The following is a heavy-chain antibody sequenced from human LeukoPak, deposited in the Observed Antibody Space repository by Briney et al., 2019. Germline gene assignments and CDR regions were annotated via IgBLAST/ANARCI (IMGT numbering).Heavy chain of an antibody. D-gene: IGHD6-19*01. V-gene: IGHV3-7*01. CDR1: GFTFSSYW. CDR2: IKQDGSEK. CDR3: ARDSYSSGRANDAFDI. J-gene: IGHJ3*02. Sequence: GGSLRLSCAASGFTFSSYWMSWVRQAPGKGLEWVANIKQDGSEKYYVDSVKGRFTISRDNAKNSLYLQMNSLRAEDTAVYYCARDSYSSGRANDAFDIWGQGTMVTVSS.